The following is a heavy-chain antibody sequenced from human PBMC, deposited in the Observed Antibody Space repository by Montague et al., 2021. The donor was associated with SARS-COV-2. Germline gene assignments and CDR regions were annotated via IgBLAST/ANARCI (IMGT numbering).Heavy chain of an antibody. CDR1: GFTFSSYE. J-gene: IGHJ6*02. CDR2: IGSSGSTI. V-gene: IGHV3-48*03. Sequence: SLRLSCAASGFTFSSYEMNWVRQAPGKGLEWVSYIGSSGSTIYYADSVKGRFTISRDNAKNSLYLQMNSLRAEDTAVYYCARVLVVTYYGMDVWGQGTTVTVSS. CDR3: ARVLVVTYYGMDV. D-gene: IGHD3-22*01.